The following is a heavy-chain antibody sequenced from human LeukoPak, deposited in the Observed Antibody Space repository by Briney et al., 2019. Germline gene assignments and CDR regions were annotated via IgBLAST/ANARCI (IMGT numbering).Heavy chain of an antibody. CDR3: ARGEGPEGYCSGGSCPEYFQH. J-gene: IGHJ1*01. D-gene: IGHD2-15*01. Sequence: GGSLRLSCAASGFTVSSNYMSWVRQAPGKGLEWVSVIYSGGSTYYADSVKGRLTISRDNSKNTLYLQMNSLRAEDTAVYYCARGEGPEGYCSGGSCPEYFQHWGQGTLVTVSS. CDR1: GFTVSSNY. CDR2: IYSGGST. V-gene: IGHV3-66*01.